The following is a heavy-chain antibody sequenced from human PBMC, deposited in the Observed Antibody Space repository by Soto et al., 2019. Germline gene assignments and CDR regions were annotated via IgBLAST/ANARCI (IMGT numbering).Heavy chain of an antibody. V-gene: IGHV3-30*18. J-gene: IGHJ5*02. Sequence: QVQLVESGGGVVQPGRSLRLSCAASGFTFSSYGMHWVRQAPGKGLEWVAVISYDGSNKYYADSVKGRFTISRDNSKNTLYLQMNSLRAEDTAVYYCAKDGRRESRTIMAAARHRWFDPWGQGTLVTVSS. CDR2: ISYDGSNK. CDR3: AKDGRRESRTIMAAARHRWFDP. D-gene: IGHD6-13*01. CDR1: GFTFSSYG.